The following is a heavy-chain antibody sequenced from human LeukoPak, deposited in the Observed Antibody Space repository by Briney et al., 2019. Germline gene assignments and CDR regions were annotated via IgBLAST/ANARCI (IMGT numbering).Heavy chain of an antibody. CDR2: ISDSGGS. D-gene: IGHD6-19*01. CDR3: ARVFRGGGGGWPDY. CDR1: GGSVSSGISY. V-gene: IGHV4-61*01. Sequence: SETLSLTCSVSGGSVSSGISYWSWVRQPPGEGLDWIAYISDSGGSDYNPSLRGRVTISLDTSKNQFALRLTSVTAADTAVYYCARVFRGGGGGWPDYWGQGTLVTVSS. J-gene: IGHJ4*02.